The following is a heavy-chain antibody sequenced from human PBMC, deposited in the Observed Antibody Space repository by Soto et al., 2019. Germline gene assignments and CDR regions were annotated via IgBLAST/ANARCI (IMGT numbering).Heavy chain of an antibody. Sequence: QVHLVQSGVEVKKPGASVKVSCKASGYTFSTYGISWVRQAPGQGLEWMGGISGYNGNTNYAQNFQGRITMTTDTSTSTAYMELRSLGSDDTAMYYCARDLFGEDGSGYFDYWGQGTLVTASS. J-gene: IGHJ4*02. CDR2: ISGYNGNT. V-gene: IGHV1-18*01. CDR3: ARDLFGEDGSGYFDY. CDR1: GYTFSTYG. D-gene: IGHD3-10*01.